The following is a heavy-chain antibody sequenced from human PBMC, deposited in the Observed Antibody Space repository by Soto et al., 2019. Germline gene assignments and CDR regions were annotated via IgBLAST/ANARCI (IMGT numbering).Heavy chain of an antibody. D-gene: IGHD3-3*02. CDR3: ASQKLDVPAFFDN. J-gene: IGHJ4*02. Sequence: QFQLQESGPGLVKPSETLSLTCTVSGGSIHNNYYYWGWVRQPPGKGLEWIASISYSGTTSYNPSLRSRVSKSLETSTNQFSWNLTSVPAEDTVVYYCASQKLDVPAFFDNWGQGTLVTVSS. CDR2: ISYSGTT. CDR1: GGSIHNNYYY. V-gene: IGHV4-39*01.